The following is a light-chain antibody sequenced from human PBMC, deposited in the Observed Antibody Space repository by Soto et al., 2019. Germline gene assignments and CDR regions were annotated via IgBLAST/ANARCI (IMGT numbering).Light chain of an antibody. V-gene: IGLV1-40*01. CDR2: GNR. Sequence: QSVLTQPPSVSGAPGQRVTISCTGNSSNLGAGYDVHWYQQLPVAAPKLVIFGNRNRPSGVPERFSGSKSGTSASLAITGLQAEDEGDYYCQSYDSTLSARYVFGTGTKLTVL. CDR3: QSYDSTLSARYV. CDR1: SSNLGAGYD. J-gene: IGLJ1*01.